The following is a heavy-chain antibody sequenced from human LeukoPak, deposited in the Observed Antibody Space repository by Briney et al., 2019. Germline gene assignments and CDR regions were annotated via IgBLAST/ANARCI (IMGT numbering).Heavy chain of an antibody. J-gene: IGHJ6*02. Sequence: GGSLRLSCVASGFTFSSYAMHWVRQAPGKGLEWVAVISYDGSNKYYADSVKGRFTISKDNAKNSLYLQMNSLRAEDTALYHCARNNGMDVWGQGTTVIVSS. CDR3: ARNNGMDV. CDR1: GFTFSSYA. V-gene: IGHV3-30-3*01. CDR2: ISYDGSNK.